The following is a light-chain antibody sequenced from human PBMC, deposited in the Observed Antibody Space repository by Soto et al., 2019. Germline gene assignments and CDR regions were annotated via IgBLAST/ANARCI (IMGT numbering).Light chain of an antibody. CDR3: QKYKSAPQGTT. CDR2: AAS. Sequence: DIQITNSPSSLSASVGDRVTITCRASQGISNYLAWYQQKPGKVPKLLIYAASTLQSGVPSRFSGSGSGTDFTLTISSLQPEDVATYYCQKYKSAPQGTTFGGGAKVDTK. CDR1: QGISNY. V-gene: IGKV1-27*01. J-gene: IGKJ4*01.